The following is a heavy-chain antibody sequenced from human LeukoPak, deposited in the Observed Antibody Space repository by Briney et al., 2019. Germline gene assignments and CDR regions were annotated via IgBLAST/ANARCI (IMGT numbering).Heavy chain of an antibody. D-gene: IGHD6-13*01. V-gene: IGHV3-53*01. Sequence: GGSLRLSCAASGFTVSSNYMSWVRQAPGKGLEWVSIIYSGGSTYYADSVKGRFTIARDNAKNSLYLQMNSLRAADTAVYDCARRIAAAGSLGYWGQGALVTVSS. J-gene: IGHJ4*02. CDR2: IYSGGST. CDR3: ARRIAAAGSLGY. CDR1: GFTVSSNY.